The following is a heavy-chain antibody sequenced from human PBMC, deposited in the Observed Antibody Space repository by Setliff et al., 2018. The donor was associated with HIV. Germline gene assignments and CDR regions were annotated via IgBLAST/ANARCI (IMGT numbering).Heavy chain of an antibody. D-gene: IGHD5-18*01. CDR1: GFTFSSYS. J-gene: IGHJ4*02. CDR2: ISSGGGIM. V-gene: IGHV3-23*01. Sequence: GGSLRLSCAASGFTFSSYSMNWVRQAPGKGLEWVSAISSGGGIMFYADSVKGRFTISRDNSKNTLYLQMNSLRAEDTAVYYCASIELAAMVPVDYWGQGTLVTVSS. CDR3: ASIELAAMVPVDY.